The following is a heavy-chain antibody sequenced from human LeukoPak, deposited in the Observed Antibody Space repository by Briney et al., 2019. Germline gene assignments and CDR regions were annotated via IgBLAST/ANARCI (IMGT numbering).Heavy chain of an antibody. D-gene: IGHD2-2*02. CDR3: AKDLDHGDIVVVPAAIPPDY. Sequence: GGSLRLSCAASGFTFSSYTMNWVRQAPGKGLEWVSSISGSGGSTYYADSVKGRFTISRDNSKNTLYLQMNSLRAEDTAVYYCAKDLDHGDIVVVPAAIPPDYWGQGTLVTVSS. V-gene: IGHV3-23*01. CDR1: GFTFSSYT. J-gene: IGHJ4*02. CDR2: ISGSGGST.